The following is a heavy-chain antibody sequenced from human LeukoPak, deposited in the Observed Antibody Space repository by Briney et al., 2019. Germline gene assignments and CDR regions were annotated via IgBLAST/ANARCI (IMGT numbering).Heavy chain of an antibody. D-gene: IGHD1-26*01. CDR1: GFTFSDYW. V-gene: IGHV3-7*01. Sequence: GGSPRLSSAASGFTFSDYWMGWGRQTPEKGREGVAKIKQDGYEKYYVDSVKGRFTISRDNAKNSLYLQMNSLRADDTAVYYCARDKIVGPTTLDYWGQGTLVTVSS. J-gene: IGHJ4*02. CDR3: ARDKIVGPTTLDY. CDR2: IKQDGYEK.